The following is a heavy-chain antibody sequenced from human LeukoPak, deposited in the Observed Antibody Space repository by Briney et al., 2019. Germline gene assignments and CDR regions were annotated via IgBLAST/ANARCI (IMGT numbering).Heavy chain of an antibody. J-gene: IGHJ4*02. CDR1: GFTFSSYG. V-gene: IGHV3-30*02. Sequence: GGSLRLSCAASGFTFSSYGMHWVRQAPGKGLEWVAFIRYDGSNKYYADSVKGRFTISRDNSKNTLYLQMDSLRAEDTAVYCCANLGLSYYDSSGYSTMPDYWGQGTLVTVSS. CDR3: ANLGLSYYDSSGYSTMPDY. CDR2: IRYDGSNK. D-gene: IGHD3-22*01.